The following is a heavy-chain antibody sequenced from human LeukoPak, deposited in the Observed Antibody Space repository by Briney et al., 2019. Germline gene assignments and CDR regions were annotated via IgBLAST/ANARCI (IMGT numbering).Heavy chain of an antibody. Sequence: PGGSLRLSCAASGFTFNNAWMNWVRLAPGKGLEWVGRIRSKTDYGTTDYAAPVKGRFTVSRDDSIHTLYLQMHSLKTEDTAVYYCTTRELRYCGSGTYPVAFDIWGQGTMVTVSS. CDR2: IRSKTDYGTT. V-gene: IGHV3-15*01. D-gene: IGHD3-10*01. CDR3: TTRELRYCGSGTYPVAFDI. CDR1: GFTFNNAW. J-gene: IGHJ3*02.